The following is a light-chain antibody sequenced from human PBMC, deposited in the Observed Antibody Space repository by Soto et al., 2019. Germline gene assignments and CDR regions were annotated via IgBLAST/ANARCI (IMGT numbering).Light chain of an antibody. J-gene: IGKJ5*01. CDR2: AAS. Sequence: DIQMTQSPSSLSVSVGDRVTMTCRASETISTFLNWYQVKPGKAPKLLIYAASTLQDGVPSRLSGSGSGTHFTFTISSLQTEDIGTYYCQQYDILPIPFGRGTRLEIK. CDR3: QQYDILPIP. CDR1: ETISTF. V-gene: IGKV1-33*01.